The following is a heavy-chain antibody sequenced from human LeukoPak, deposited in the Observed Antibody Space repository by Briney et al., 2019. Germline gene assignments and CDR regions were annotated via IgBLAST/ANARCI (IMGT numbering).Heavy chain of an antibody. D-gene: IGHD2-15*01. V-gene: IGHV4-39*07. CDR1: GGSISSSSYY. J-gene: IGHJ4*02. Sequence: SETLSLTCTVSGGSISSSSYYWGWIRQPPGKGLEWIGEINHSGSTNYNPSLKSRVTISVDTSKNQFSLKLSSVTAADTAVYYCARGGVVVVAANYIDYWGQGTLVTVSS. CDR3: ARGGVVVVAANYIDY. CDR2: INHSGST.